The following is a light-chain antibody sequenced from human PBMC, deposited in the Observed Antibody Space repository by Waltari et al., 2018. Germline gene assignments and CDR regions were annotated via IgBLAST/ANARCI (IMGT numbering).Light chain of an antibody. CDR3: CSYAGGSAPYV. CDR1: SSDVGSYNL. V-gene: IGLV2-23*01. Sequence: QSALTQPASVSGSPGQSITISCTGTSSDVGSYNLVSWFQQHPGKAPKLMIYEGSKRPLGVSNRFSGSKSGNTASLTISGLQAEDEADYYCCSYAGGSAPYVFGTGTK. CDR2: EGS. J-gene: IGLJ1*01.